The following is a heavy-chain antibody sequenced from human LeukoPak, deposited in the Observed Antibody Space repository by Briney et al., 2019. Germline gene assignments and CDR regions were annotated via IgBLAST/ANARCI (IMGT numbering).Heavy chain of an antibody. CDR3: ATGTYYYGSARFDP. CDR1: GYTLTELS. V-gene: IGHV1-24*01. CDR2: FDTEDGET. D-gene: IGHD3-10*01. J-gene: IGHJ5*02. Sequence: ASVKVSCKVSGYTLTELSMHWVRQAPGKGLEWMGGFDTEDGETIYAQKFQGRVTMTEDTSTDTAYMELSSLRSEDTAVYYCATGTYYYGSARFDPWGQGTLVTVSS.